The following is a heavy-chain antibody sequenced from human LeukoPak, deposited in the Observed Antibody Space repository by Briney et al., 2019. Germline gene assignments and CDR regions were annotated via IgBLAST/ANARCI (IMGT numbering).Heavy chain of an antibody. J-gene: IGHJ4*02. V-gene: IGHV6-1*01. CDR3: ARVSAPGGTRLFDY. Sequence: SQTLSLTCAISGDSVSSNSAGWNWIRQSPSRGLEWLGRTYYRSKWYNDFAPSVRNRITINPDTSKNQFSLKLTSMTAADTAVYYCARVSAPGGTRLFDYWGQGTLVTVSS. CDR1: GDSVSSNSAG. D-gene: IGHD2-15*01. CDR2: TYYRSKWYN.